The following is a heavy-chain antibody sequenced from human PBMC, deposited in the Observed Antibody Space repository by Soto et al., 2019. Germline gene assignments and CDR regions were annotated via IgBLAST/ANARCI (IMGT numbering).Heavy chain of an antibody. D-gene: IGHD2-2*01. J-gene: IGHJ4*02. CDR3: ARALVVVVPTLLAY. Sequence: LRLSCAASGFTFSSYWMSWVRQAPGKGLEWVANINRDGSEKNYLDSVKGRFTISRDNAKNSLFLQMNSLRAEDTAVYYCARALVVVVPTLLAYWGQGTRVTVS. CDR1: GFTFSSYW. V-gene: IGHV3-7*01. CDR2: INRDGSEK.